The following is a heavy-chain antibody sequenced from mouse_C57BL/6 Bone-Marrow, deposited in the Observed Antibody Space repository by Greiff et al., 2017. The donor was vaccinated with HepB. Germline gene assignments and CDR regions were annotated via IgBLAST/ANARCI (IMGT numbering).Heavy chain of an antibody. V-gene: IGHV1-72*01. CDR2: IDPNSGCT. Sequence: QVQLQQPGAELVKPGASVKLSCKASGYTFTSYWMHWVKQRPGRGLEWIGRIDPNSGCTKYNEKFKSKATLTVDKPSSTAYLQLSSLTSEDSAVYYCAKGDYYGSSFWYFDVWGTGTTVTVSS. J-gene: IGHJ1*03. CDR3: AKGDYYGSSFWYFDV. CDR1: GYTFTSYW. D-gene: IGHD1-1*01.